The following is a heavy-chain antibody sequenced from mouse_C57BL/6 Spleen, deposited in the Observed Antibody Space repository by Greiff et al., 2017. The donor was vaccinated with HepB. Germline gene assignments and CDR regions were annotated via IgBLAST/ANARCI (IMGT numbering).Heavy chain of an antibody. D-gene: IGHD2-1*01. J-gene: IGHJ2*01. V-gene: IGHV5-16*01. CDR3: ARDRGNHGYYFDY. Sequence: EVKLVESEGGLVQPGSSMKLSCTASGFTFSDYYMAWVRQVPEKGLEWVANINYDGSSTYYLDSLKSRFIISRDNAKNILYLQMSSLKSEDTATYYCARDRGNHGYYFDYWGQGTTLTVSS. CDR1: GFTFSDYY. CDR2: INYDGSST.